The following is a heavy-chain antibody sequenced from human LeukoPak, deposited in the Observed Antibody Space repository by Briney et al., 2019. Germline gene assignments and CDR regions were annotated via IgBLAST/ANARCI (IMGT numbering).Heavy chain of an antibody. CDR1: GGSISSGDYY. Sequence: SETLSLTCTVSGGSISSGDYYWSWIRQPPGKGLEWIGYIYYSGSTYYNPSLKSRVIISVDTSKNQFSLKLSSVTAADTAVYYCARVPLYYYYYGMDVWGQGTTVTVSS. CDR3: ARVPLYYYYYGMDV. V-gene: IGHV4-30-4*01. CDR2: IYYSGST. J-gene: IGHJ6*02.